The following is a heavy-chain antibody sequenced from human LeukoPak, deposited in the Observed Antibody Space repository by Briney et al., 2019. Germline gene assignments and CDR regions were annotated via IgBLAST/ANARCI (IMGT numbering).Heavy chain of an antibody. V-gene: IGHV4-59*01. J-gene: IGHJ5*02. D-gene: IGHD6-19*01. CDR3: AREGTYGWYNWFDP. CDR1: GGSISNY. CDR2: MYRTGST. Sequence: KPSETLSLTCTVSGGSISNYWSWIRQPPGKGLEWIGYMYRTGSTNYNPSLKSRVTITPDTSKNQFSLRPTSVTAADTAVYYCAREGTYGWYNWFDPWGQGTLVTVSS.